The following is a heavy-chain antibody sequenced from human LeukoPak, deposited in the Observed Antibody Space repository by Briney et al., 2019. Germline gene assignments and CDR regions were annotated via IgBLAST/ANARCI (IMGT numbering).Heavy chain of an antibody. Sequence: SETLSLTCAVSGYSISSGYYWGWIRQPPGKGLEWIGSIYHSGSTYYNPSLKSRVTISVDTSKNQFSLKLSSVTAADTAVYYCASNLVPAAMWYAFDIWGQGTMVTVCS. CDR1: GYSISSGYY. CDR2: IYHSGST. V-gene: IGHV4-38-2*01. D-gene: IGHD2-2*01. CDR3: ASNLVPAAMWYAFDI. J-gene: IGHJ3*02.